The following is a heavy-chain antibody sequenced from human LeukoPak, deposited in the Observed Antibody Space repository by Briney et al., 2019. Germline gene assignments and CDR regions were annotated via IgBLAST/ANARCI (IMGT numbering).Heavy chain of an antibody. CDR3: AKQHEGYENWFDP. Sequence: ASVKVSCKASGYTFTDYYIHWVRQAPGQGLEWMGRINPNSGDTNYAQKFQGRVTMTRDTSISTAYMDLSSLRSDDTAIYYCAKQHEGYENWFDPWGQGTLVTLSS. CDR1: GYTFTDYY. J-gene: IGHJ5*02. CDR2: INPNSGDT. D-gene: IGHD5-12*01. V-gene: IGHV1-2*06.